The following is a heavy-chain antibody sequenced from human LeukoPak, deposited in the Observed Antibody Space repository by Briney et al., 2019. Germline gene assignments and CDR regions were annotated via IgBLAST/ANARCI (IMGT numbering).Heavy chain of an antibody. CDR2: ISSSSSYI. D-gene: IGHD3-22*01. CDR1: GFTFSSYS. V-gene: IGHV3-21*04. J-gene: IGHJ4*02. Sequence: TGGSLRLSCAASGFTFSSYSMNWVRQAPGKGLEWVSFISSSSSYIYYADSVKGRFTISRDNSKNTLYLQMNSLRAEDTAVYYCARVVVIRAGYYDSSGYIDYWGQGTLVTVSS. CDR3: ARVVVIRAGYYDSSGYIDY.